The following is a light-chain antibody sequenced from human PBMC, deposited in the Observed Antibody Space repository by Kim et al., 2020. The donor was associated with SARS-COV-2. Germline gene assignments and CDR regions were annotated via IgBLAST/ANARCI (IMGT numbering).Light chain of an antibody. J-gene: IGKJ4*02. Sequence: EIVLTQSPATLSLSPGERATLSCRASQIVANYLAWYQQKPGQAPRLIIYDASNRATGIPPRFSGSGSGTDFTLTISSLEPEDFAVYYCQLRTNWPPRITFGGGTKVDIK. V-gene: IGKV3-11*01. CDR1: QIVANY. CDR3: QLRTNWPPRIT. CDR2: DAS.